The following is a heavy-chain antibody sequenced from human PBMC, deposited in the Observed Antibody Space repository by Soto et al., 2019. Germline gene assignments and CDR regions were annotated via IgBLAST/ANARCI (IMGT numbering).Heavy chain of an antibody. D-gene: IGHD6-19*01. J-gene: IGHJ1*01. V-gene: IGHV2-5*02. CDR2: FYWDADQ. Sequence: QITLKESGPTLVKPTQTLTLTCTFSGFSLSTSGVGVGWIRQPPGKALEWLALFYWDADQRYSPSLKSRLTITKDTSKNQVVLTMTNMDPVDTATYYCAHSYTSGFVAEYFQHWGQGTLVTVSS. CDR3: AHSYTSGFVAEYFQH. CDR1: GFSLSTSGVG.